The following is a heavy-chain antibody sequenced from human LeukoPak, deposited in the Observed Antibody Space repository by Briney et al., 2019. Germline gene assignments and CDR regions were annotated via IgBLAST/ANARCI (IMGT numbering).Heavy chain of an antibody. CDR1: GGSISSTNW. V-gene: IGHV4-4*02. D-gene: IGHD1-26*01. CDR3: SRKSGAFSPFAY. Sequence: SETLSLTCGVSGGSISSTNWWSWVRQPPGQGLEWIGEISLSGLTNYNPSLKSRVTMSLDKSKNHLSLNLTSVTAADTSVYYCSRKSGAFSPFAYWGQGTLATVSP. J-gene: IGHJ4*02. CDR2: ISLSGLT.